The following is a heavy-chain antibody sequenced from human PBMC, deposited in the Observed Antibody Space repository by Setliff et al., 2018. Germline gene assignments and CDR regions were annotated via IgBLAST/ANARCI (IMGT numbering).Heavy chain of an antibody. CDR2: VYDSGTT. CDR3: ARATSGWYSAYYYYMDV. CDR1: GGSISSISYY. V-gene: IGHV4-39*01. D-gene: IGHD6-19*01. J-gene: IGHJ6*03. Sequence: SETLSLTCTVPGGSISSISYYWGWIRQPPGKGLEWIGTVYDSGTTYYNPSLKSRVTIFVDTSKNQFSLRLNSVTAADTAVYYCARATSGWYSAYYYYMDVWGKGTTVTVSS.